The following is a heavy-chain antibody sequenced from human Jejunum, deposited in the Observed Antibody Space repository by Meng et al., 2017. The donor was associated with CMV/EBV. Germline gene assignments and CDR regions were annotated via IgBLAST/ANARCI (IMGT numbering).Heavy chain of an antibody. CDR3: ARIRSSPGGGD. V-gene: IGHV3-23*01. D-gene: IGHD2-15*01. J-gene: IGHJ4*02. CDR2: LNGADS. Sequence: SCAGYGFLYRNEAMHWLRQAPGKGLEWVAGLNGADSHCAESVKGRFTISRDNSKNTLYLQLSSLRVEDTAVYYCARIRSSPGGGDWGQGTQVTVSS. CDR1: GFLYRNEA.